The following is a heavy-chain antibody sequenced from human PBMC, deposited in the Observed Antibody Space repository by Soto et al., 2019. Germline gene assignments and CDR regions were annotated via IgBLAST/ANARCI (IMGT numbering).Heavy chain of an antibody. CDR2: IKSKTDGGTT. V-gene: IGHV3-15*01. J-gene: IGHJ4*02. CDR3: TTDRGRRAGYAQDY. D-gene: IGHD5-18*01. Sequence: EVQLVESGGGLVKPGGSLRLSGAASGFTFSDAWMSWVRQAPGKGLEWVGRIKSKTDGGTTDYAAPVKGRFTISRDDSKDTLYLQMNSLKTDDTAVYYCTTDRGRRAGYAQDYWGQGTLVTVSS. CDR1: GFTFSDAW.